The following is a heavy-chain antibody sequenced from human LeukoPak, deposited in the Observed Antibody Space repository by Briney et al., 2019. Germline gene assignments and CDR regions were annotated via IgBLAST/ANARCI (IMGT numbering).Heavy chain of an antibody. CDR1: GFTFSSYG. D-gene: IGHD3-16*02. J-gene: IGHJ4*02. V-gene: IGHV3-23*01. Sequence: GGSLRLSCAASGFTFSSYGMHWVRQAPGKGLEWVSAISGSGGSTYYADSVKGRFTISRDNSKNTLYLQMNSLRAEVTAVYYCAKGGVIVYYFDYWGQGTLVTVSS. CDR3: AKGGVIVYYFDY. CDR2: ISGSGGST.